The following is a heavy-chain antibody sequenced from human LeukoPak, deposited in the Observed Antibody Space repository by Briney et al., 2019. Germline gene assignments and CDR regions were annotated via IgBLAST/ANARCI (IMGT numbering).Heavy chain of an antibody. V-gene: IGHV1-2*06. CDR1: GYTFTGYH. CDR2: INPNSGDT. Sequence: GASVKVSCKASGYTFTGYHMHWVRQAPGQGLEWMGRINPNSGDTNYAQNFQGRVTMTRDTSISTAYMELSRLRSDDTAVYYCARGGYSGYPKPYYFDYWGQGTLVTVSS. J-gene: IGHJ4*02. CDR3: ARGGYSGYPKPYYFDY. D-gene: IGHD5-12*01.